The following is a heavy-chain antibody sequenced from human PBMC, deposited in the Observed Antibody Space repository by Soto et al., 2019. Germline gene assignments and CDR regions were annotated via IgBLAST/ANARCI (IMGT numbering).Heavy chain of an antibody. J-gene: IGHJ1*01. CDR3: ARGGYQLLIDH. V-gene: IGHV4-30-2*01. CDR1: GYSMPSGDYS. CDR2: IYRTGNT. Sequence: LPLTCTVSGYSMPSGDYSWSWIRQPPGKGLEWLGYIYRTGNTHYSPSLKSRVSISQDRSKNQFSLELTSVTAADTAVYYCARGGYQLLIDHCGQGTLVTVSS. D-gene: IGHD6-25*01.